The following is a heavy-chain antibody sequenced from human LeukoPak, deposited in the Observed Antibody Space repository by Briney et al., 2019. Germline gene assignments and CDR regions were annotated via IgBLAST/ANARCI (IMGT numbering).Heavy chain of an antibody. D-gene: IGHD1-1*01. J-gene: IGHJ4*02. CDR3: TTKFPASGKYDY. Sequence: PGGSLRLSCAASGFTFSSYGIHWVRQAPGKGLEWVTFIPYDGLNRIYADSVEGRFTVSRDNSKNTVYLQMNSLRPEDTAVYYCTTKFPASGKYDYWGQGILVTVSS. CDR2: IPYDGLNR. CDR1: GFTFSSYG. V-gene: IGHV3-30*02.